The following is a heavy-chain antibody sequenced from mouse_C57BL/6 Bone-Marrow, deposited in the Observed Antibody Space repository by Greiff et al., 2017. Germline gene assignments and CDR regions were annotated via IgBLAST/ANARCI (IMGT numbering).Heavy chain of an antibody. CDR2: IYPGSGNT. Sequence: QVQLQQSGPELVKPGASVKISCKASGYSFTSYYIHWVKQRPGQGLEWIGWIYPGSGNTKYNEKFKGKATLTADTSSSTDYMQLSSLTSEDSAVYDCARCRLALLYAMDYWGQGTSVTVSS. J-gene: IGHJ4*01. CDR1: GYSFTSYY. D-gene: IGHD2-10*01. V-gene: IGHV1-66*01. CDR3: ARCRLALLYAMDY.